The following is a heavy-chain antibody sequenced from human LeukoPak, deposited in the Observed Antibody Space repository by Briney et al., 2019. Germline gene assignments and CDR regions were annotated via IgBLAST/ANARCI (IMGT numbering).Heavy chain of an antibody. V-gene: IGHV1-69*06. D-gene: IGHD2-15*01. CDR2: IIPIFGTA. CDR1: GGTFSSYA. Sequence: GSSVKVSCKASGGTFSSYAISWVRQAPGQGLEWMGGIIPIFGTANYAQKFQGRVTITADKSTSTAYMELSSLRSEDTAVYYCATTPYCSGGSCYLPNWFDPWGQGTLVTVSS. J-gene: IGHJ5*02. CDR3: ATTPYCSGGSCYLPNWFDP.